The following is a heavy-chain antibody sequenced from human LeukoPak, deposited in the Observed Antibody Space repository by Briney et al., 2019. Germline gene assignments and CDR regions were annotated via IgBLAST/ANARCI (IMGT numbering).Heavy chain of an antibody. CDR3: ARGPTMKMDV. V-gene: IGHV3-21*01. CDR1: GFTFSSYS. D-gene: IGHD3-22*01. Sequence: GGSLRLSCAVSGFTFSSYSMNWVRQAPGKGLEWVSSINRGSSHIYYADSVKGRFTISRDNAKNSLYLQMNSLRVEDTAVYYCARGPTMKMDVWGKGTTVTVSS. CDR2: INRGSSHI. J-gene: IGHJ6*04.